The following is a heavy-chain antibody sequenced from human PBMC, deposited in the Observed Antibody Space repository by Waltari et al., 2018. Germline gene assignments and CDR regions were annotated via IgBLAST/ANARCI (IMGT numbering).Heavy chain of an antibody. CDR2: INPDGSER. CDR1: GFPFSSYW. J-gene: IGHJ4*02. CDR3: ARDSGRFYVDY. D-gene: IGHD1-26*01. Sequence: EVQLVESGGGLVQPGGSLRLSCGASGFPFSSYWMTWVRQAPGKGLEWVANINPDGSERYYVDSVKGRFTISRDNAKNSLYLQVNSLGAEDTAIYYCARDSGRFYVDYWGQGTLLTVSS. V-gene: IGHV3-7*01.